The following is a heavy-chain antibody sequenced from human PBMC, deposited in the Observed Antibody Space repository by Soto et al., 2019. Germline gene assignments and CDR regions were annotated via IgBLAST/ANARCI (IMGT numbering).Heavy chain of an antibody. D-gene: IGHD3-3*01. CDR3: ASLRITSFGVVSNYYYGMDV. Sequence: ASVKVSCKASGGTFSSYAISWVRQAPGQGLEWMGGIIPIFGTANYAQKFQGRVTITADESTSTAYMELSSLRSEDTAVYYCASLRITSFGVVSNYYYGMDVWGQGTTVTVSS. CDR1: GGTFSSYA. V-gene: IGHV1-69*13. CDR2: IIPIFGTA. J-gene: IGHJ6*02.